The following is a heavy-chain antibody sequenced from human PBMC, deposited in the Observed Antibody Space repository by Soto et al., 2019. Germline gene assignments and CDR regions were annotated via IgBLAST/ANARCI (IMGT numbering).Heavy chain of an antibody. CDR2: IYYSGST. CDR3: ASNPVVPAAIWFDH. CDR1: GGSISSGGYY. J-gene: IGHJ5*02. Sequence: SETLSLTCTVSGGSISSGGYYWSWIRQHPGKGLEWIGYIYYSGSTYYNPSLKSRVTISVDTSKNQFSLKLSSVTAADTAVYYCASNPVVPAAIWFDHWGRGTLVTVSS. V-gene: IGHV4-31*03. D-gene: IGHD2-2*01.